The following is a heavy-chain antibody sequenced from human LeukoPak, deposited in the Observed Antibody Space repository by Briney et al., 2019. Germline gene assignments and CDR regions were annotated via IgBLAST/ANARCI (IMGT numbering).Heavy chain of an antibody. D-gene: IGHD5-18*01. CDR1: GYSFTGYY. Sequence: GASMKVSCKASGYSFTGYYMHWVRQPPRHGLERMGWIKPNRGGTNYAQKFQGRVTMTRDTSISTAYMELSRLRSDDTAVYYCARDGIQLWFENYYCMDVCGQATTVTVSS. CDR3: ARDGIQLWFENYYCMDV. J-gene: IGHJ6*02. CDR2: IKPNRGGT. V-gene: IGHV1-2*02.